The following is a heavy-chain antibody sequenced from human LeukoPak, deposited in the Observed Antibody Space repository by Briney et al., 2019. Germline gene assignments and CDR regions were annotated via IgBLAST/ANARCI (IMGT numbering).Heavy chain of an antibody. CDR1: GFTLSSAW. CDR3: AKYCISADCYANWFGP. V-gene: IGHV3-15*01. J-gene: IGHJ5*02. Sequence: GSLRLSCAGSGFTLSSAWVTWVRQAPGKGLEWVGLSKSKTDGGTTDYAAPVKGRFTISRDDSKNTLYLQMNSLKTEDTAVYYCAKYCISADCYANWFGPWGQGTLVTVSS. D-gene: IGHD2-2*01. CDR2: SKSKTDGGTT.